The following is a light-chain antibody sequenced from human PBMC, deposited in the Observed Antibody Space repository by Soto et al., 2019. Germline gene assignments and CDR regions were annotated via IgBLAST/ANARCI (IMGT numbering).Light chain of an antibody. CDR3: QQYNNYPWT. J-gene: IGKJ1*01. CDR1: QSLSSW. V-gene: IGKV1-5*03. Sequence: DIQMTQSPSTLSASVGDRVTITCRASQSLSSWLAWYQQKPGKAPKLLIYKASSLQSGVPSRFSGSGSETEFTLTISSLQPDDFAPYYCQQYNNYPWTFGQGTNVEIK. CDR2: KAS.